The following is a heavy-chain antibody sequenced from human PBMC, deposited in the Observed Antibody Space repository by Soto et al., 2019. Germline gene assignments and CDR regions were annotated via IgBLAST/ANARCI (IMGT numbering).Heavy chain of an antibody. D-gene: IGHD3-3*01. Sequence: QVQLVESGGGVVQPGRSLRLSCAASGFTFSSYGRHWVRQAPGKGLEWVAVISYDGSNKYYADSVKGRFTISRDNSKNTLYLQMNSLRAEDTAVYYCAKDVKARFLEWRYYYYGMDVWGQGTTVTVSS. J-gene: IGHJ6*02. V-gene: IGHV3-30*18. CDR3: AKDVKARFLEWRYYYYGMDV. CDR1: GFTFSSYG. CDR2: ISYDGSNK.